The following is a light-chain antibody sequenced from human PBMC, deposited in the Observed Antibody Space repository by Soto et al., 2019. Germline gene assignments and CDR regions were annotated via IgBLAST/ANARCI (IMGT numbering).Light chain of an antibody. Sequence: QSVLTQPPSVSGAPGQRVTISCSGSSSNIGAGYDVHWYQQLPGTAPKLLIYGNSNRPSGVPDRFSGSKSGTSASLAFTGLQAEDEADYYCQSYDSSLSGSGVFGGGTKVTVL. CDR1: SSNIGAGYD. CDR2: GNS. V-gene: IGLV1-40*01. J-gene: IGLJ2*01. CDR3: QSYDSSLSGSGV.